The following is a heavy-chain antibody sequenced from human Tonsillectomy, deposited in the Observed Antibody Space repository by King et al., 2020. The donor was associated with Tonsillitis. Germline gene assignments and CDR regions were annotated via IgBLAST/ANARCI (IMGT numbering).Heavy chain of an antibody. J-gene: IGHJ2*01. Sequence: QLQQWGAGLLKPSETLSLTCGVYDGSLSDDYWTWIRQPPGKGLEWIGEINHSGSTDYNPSLKGRVTISLDTAKNLFSLRLSSVTAADTAVYYCAREIAYFDLWGRGTLVTVSS. CDR2: INHSGST. CDR1: DGSLSDDY. V-gene: IGHV4-34*01. CDR3: AREIAYFDL.